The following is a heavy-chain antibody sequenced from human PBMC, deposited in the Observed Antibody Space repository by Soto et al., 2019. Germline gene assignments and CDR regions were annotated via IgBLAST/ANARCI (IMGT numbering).Heavy chain of an antibody. J-gene: IGHJ6*02. CDR2: IKQDGSEK. D-gene: IGHD6-13*01. CDR3: ARIASAGRGGDV. CDR1: GFTFSSYW. Sequence: EVQLVESGGGLVQPGGSLRLSCAASGFTFSSYWMSWVRQAPVKGLEWVGNIKQDGSEKNYVDFVEGRFTISRDNAENSLYLKMNSWRAEDTAVYYCARIASAGRGGDVWGQGTTVVVSS. V-gene: IGHV3-7*01.